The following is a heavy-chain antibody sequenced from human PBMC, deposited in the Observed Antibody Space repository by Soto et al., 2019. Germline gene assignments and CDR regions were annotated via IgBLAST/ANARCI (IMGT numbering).Heavy chain of an antibody. V-gene: IGHV4-31*03. CDR1: GDSVSSGTHY. D-gene: IGHD3-10*01. J-gene: IGHJ4*02. CDR3: ARLYPYGHYYFDF. Sequence: QVQLQESGPGLVKPSQTLSLTCTVSGDSVSSGTHYWSWIRQLPGRGLEWIGYVYYTGSGYSSPSLKSRLTMSVDTSKNQFSLTLSSVTPADTAVYFCARLYPYGHYYFDFWGQGTLVTVSS. CDR2: VYYTGSG.